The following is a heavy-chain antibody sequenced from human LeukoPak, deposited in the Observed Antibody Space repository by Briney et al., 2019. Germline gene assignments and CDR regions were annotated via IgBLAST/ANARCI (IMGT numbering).Heavy chain of an antibody. CDR3: ARDSSGWSRFDD. CDR1: GFTFSSYT. V-gene: IGHV3-21*01. D-gene: IGHD6-19*01. Sequence: GGSLRLSCAASGFTFSSYTMNWIRQIPGKGLEWVSSISSSSSYIHYADSVKGRFTISRDNAKDSLYLQMNSLRAEDTAIYYCARDSSGWSRFDDWGQGTLVTVSS. J-gene: IGHJ4*02. CDR2: ISSSSSYI.